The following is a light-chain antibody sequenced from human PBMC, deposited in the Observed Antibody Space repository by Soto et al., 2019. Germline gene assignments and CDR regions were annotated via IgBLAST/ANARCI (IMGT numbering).Light chain of an antibody. CDR1: QSVASSF. CDR3: HKYGPSPLT. V-gene: IGKV3-20*01. CDR2: TAS. Sequence: EIVLTQSPGTLSLSPGERATLSCRASQSVASSFIAWFQQKPGQPPRLLIYTASSRAPGIPDRFSGSGSGTDFTLTISRLEPEDFAVYYCHKYGPSPLTFDGGTKVEIK. J-gene: IGKJ4*01.